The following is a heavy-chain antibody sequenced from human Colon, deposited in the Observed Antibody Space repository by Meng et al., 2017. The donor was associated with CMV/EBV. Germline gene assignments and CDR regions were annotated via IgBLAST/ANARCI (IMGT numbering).Heavy chain of an antibody. CDR2: ISAFNGNT. D-gene: IGHD3-3*01. J-gene: IGHJ4*02. CDR1: GYTFTTYG. Sequence: ASVKVSCKASGYTFTTYGISWVRQAPGQGLEWMGWISAFNGNTRYAQKVQGRVTMTRDTSTSTAYMELRSLRSDDTAVYYCARASYDFWSGYYENFDYWGQGTLVTVSS. V-gene: IGHV1-18*01. CDR3: ARASYDFWSGYYENFDY.